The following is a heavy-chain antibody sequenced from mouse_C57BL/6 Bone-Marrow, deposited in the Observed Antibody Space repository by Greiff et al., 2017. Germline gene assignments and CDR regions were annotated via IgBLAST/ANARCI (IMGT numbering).Heavy chain of an antibody. D-gene: IGHD2-1*01. CDR1: GFTFSDAW. J-gene: IGHJ4*01. CDR3: TRPSNGNYDWDVGYYAMDY. Sequence: EVKLVESGGGLVQPGGSMKLSCAASGFTFSDAWMDWVRQSPEKGLEWVAEIRNKANNHATYYAESVKGRFTISRDDSKSSVYLQMNSLRAEDTGIYYCTRPSNGNYDWDVGYYAMDYWGQGTSVTVSS. CDR2: IRNKANNHAT. V-gene: IGHV6-6*01.